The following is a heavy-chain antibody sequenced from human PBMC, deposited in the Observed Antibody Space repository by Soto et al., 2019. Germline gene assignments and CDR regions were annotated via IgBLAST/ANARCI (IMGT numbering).Heavy chain of an antibody. CDR1: AYSFTSYW. Sequence: VESLKISWKGSAYSFTSYWIPWARQMPGTGLEWVGMIYPADSDTRYSPSLQVQIIITADKSNITTYLQWSSQTAPSTPPQGSASLRGGHYYYYYGMDVWGQGTTLTVSS. J-gene: IGHJ6*02. D-gene: IGHD3-16*01. V-gene: IGHV5-51*01. CDR3: ASLRGGHYYYYYGMDV. CDR2: IYPADSDT.